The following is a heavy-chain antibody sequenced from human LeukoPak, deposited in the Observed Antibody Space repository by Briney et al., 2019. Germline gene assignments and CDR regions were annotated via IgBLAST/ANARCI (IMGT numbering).Heavy chain of an antibody. CDR3: ARESHCSGGTCYLTAFDV. CDR1: GYTFTRYD. V-gene: IGHV1-8*01. Sequence: ASVKVSCKTSGYTFTRYDINWVRQAPGQGLEWMGWLNPGRGNTGYAPEFLGRVTFTRDTSINTVYMELSSLRSADTAVYYCARESHCSGGTCYLTAFDVWGQGTLLTVSS. D-gene: IGHD2-15*01. J-gene: IGHJ3*01. CDR2: LNPGRGNT.